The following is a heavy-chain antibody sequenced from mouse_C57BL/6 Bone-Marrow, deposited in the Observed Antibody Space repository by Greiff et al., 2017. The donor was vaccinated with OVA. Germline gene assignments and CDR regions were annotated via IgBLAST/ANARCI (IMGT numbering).Heavy chain of an antibody. Sequence: VKLQESGAELVRPGASVTLSCKASGYTFTDYEMHWVKQTPVHGLEWIGAIDPETGGTASNQEFTGKAILTADKSSSTSYMELRRLTAEDSAVYCCTRGEGDYYGSYAMDYWGQGTSVTVSS. J-gene: IGHJ4*01. CDR2: IDPETGGT. V-gene: IGHV1-15*01. CDR3: TRGEGDYYGSYAMDY. D-gene: IGHD1-1*01. CDR1: GYTFTDYE.